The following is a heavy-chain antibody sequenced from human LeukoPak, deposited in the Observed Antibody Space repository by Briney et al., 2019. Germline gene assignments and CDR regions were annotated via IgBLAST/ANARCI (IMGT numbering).Heavy chain of an antibody. CDR3: TRQGSLGTSGYYY. CDR2: IYYSGST. J-gene: IGHJ4*02. CDR1: GGSISSSSYY. Sequence: SETLSLTCTVSGGSISSSSYYWGWIRQPPGKGLEWIGSIYYSGSTYYNPSLKSRVTISVDTSKNQFSLKLSSVTAADTAVFYCTRQGSLGTSGYYYWGQGTLVTVSS. D-gene: IGHD3-22*01. V-gene: IGHV4-39*01.